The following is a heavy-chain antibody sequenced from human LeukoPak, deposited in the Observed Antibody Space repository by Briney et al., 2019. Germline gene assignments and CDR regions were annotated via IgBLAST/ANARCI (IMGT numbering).Heavy chain of an antibody. V-gene: IGHV1-2*02. CDR3: ARSDFVVVVDTNFDY. CDR1: GYTFTGYY. J-gene: IGHJ4*02. D-gene: IGHD2-15*01. CDR2: INPNSGGT. Sequence: GASVKVSCKASGYTFTGYYMHWVRQAPGQGLEWMGWINPNSGGTNYAQKFQGRVTMTRDTSISTAYMELSRLRSDDTAVYYCARSDFVVVVDTNFDYWGQGTLVTVSS.